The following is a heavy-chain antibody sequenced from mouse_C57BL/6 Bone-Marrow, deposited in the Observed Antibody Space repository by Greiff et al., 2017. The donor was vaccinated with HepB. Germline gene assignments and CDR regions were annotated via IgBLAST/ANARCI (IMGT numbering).Heavy chain of an antibody. Sequence: QVQLQQPGAELVMPGASVKLSCKASGYTFTSYWMHWVKQRPGQGLEWIGEIDPSDSYTNYNQKFKGKSTLTVDKSSSTAYMQLSSLTSADSAVYYWAREERAYGNFDYWGQGTTLTVSS. CDR2: IDPSDSYT. D-gene: IGHD2-1*01. CDR3: AREERAYGNFDY. J-gene: IGHJ2*01. V-gene: IGHV1-69*01. CDR1: GYTFTSYW.